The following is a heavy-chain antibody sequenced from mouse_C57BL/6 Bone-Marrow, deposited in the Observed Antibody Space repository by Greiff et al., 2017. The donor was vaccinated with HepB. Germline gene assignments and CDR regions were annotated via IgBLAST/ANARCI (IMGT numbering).Heavy chain of an antibody. CDR2: ISNGGGST. CDR1: GFTFSDYY. J-gene: IGHJ3*01. D-gene: IGHD4-1*01. Sequence: EVKLMESGGGLVQPGGSLKLSCAASGFTFSDYYMYWVRQTPEKRLEWVAYISNGGGSTYYPDTVKGRFTISRDNAKNTLYLQMSRLKSEDTAMYYCARHTGAWFAYWGQGTLVTVSA. CDR3: ARHTGAWFAY. V-gene: IGHV5-12*01.